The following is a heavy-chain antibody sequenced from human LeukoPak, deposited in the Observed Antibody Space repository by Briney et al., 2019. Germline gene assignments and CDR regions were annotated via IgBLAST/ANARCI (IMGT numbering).Heavy chain of an antibody. CDR1: GYTFTSYY. J-gene: IGHJ4*02. CDR3: ARAWGRWLQSLTGY. D-gene: IGHD5-24*01. V-gene: IGHV1-46*01. Sequence: ASVKLSCKASGYTFTSYYMHCVRQAPGQGLEWMGIINPSGGSTSYAQKFQGRVTMTRDTSTSTVYMELSSLRSEDTAVYYCARAWGRWLQSLTGYSGQRTLVT. CDR2: INPSGGST.